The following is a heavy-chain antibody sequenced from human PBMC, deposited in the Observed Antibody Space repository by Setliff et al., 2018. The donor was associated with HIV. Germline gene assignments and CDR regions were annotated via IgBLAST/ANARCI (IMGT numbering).Heavy chain of an antibody. CDR2: INQDGSEK. V-gene: IGHV3-7*01. D-gene: IGHD3-10*01. Sequence: GGSLRLSCAASGFTFTSYWMIWVRQAPGKGLEWVANINQDGSEKNYVDSVKGRFTISRDNAKNSLYLQMDSLRVEDTTVYYCTRKLRPGHGVDVWGQGTTVTVSS. J-gene: IGHJ6*02. CDR3: TRKLRPGHGVDV. CDR1: GFTFTSYW.